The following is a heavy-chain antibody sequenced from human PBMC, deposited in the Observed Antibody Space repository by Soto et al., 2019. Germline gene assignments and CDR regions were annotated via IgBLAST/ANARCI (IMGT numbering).Heavy chain of an antibody. J-gene: IGHJ6*03. V-gene: IGHV4-34*01. CDR3: AREVPGTDYYYMDV. CDR2: IDHGGSA. CDR1: GGSHNGFQ. Sequence: QVHLQQWGAGLVRPSETLFLTCAVYGGSHNGFQWSWIRQAPGKRLEWIGQIDHGGSANYNPSLKSRVILSVDSSKSQLSLTVTSVTAADSAVYYCAREVPGTDYYYMDVWGKGTTVTVSS. D-gene: IGHD3-10*01.